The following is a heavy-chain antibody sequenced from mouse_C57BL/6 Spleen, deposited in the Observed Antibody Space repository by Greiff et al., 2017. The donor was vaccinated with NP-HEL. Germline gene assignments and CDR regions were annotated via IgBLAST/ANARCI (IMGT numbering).Heavy chain of an antibody. J-gene: IGHJ2*01. V-gene: IGHV1-19*01. Sequence: EVPLQQSGPVLVKPGASVKMSCKASGYTFTDYYMNWVKQSHGKSLEWIGVINPYNGGTSYNQKFKGKATLTVDKSSSTAYMELNSLTSADSAVYDCARWRVYYGSSVDYWGQGTTLTVSS. D-gene: IGHD1-1*01. CDR1: GYTFTDYY. CDR2: INPYNGGT. CDR3: ARWRVYYGSSVDY.